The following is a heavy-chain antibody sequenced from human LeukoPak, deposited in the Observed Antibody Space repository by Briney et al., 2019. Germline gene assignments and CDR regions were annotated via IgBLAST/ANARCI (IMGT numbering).Heavy chain of an antibody. Sequence: GGSLRLSCAASGFSFSSYGMHWVRQAPGKGLEWVAYIGYDGGNKNYADSVKGRFTISRDNSKSTLYLQMSSLRGEDTAVYYCAKVVAGSCSSSSCFLDQWGQGTLVTVSS. CDR1: GFSFSSYG. D-gene: IGHD2-15*01. J-gene: IGHJ4*02. V-gene: IGHV3-30*02. CDR3: AKVVAGSCSSSSCFLDQ. CDR2: IGYDGGNK.